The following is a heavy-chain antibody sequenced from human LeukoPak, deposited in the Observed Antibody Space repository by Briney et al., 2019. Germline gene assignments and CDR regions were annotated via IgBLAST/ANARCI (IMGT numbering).Heavy chain of an antibody. J-gene: IGHJ3*02. Sequence: GGSLRLSCAASGFTFSSYNMNWVRQAPGKGLEWVSSISSSSYIYYAESVKGRFTISRDKAKNSLYLQMNSMRAEDTAVYYCARVRVVGATTPDAFDIWGQGTMVTVSS. V-gene: IGHV3-21*01. D-gene: IGHD1-26*01. CDR1: GFTFSSYN. CDR2: ISSSSYI. CDR3: ARVRVVGATTPDAFDI.